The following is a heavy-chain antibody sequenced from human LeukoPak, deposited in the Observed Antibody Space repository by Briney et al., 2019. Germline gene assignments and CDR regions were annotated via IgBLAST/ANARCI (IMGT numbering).Heavy chain of an antibody. J-gene: IGHJ4*02. V-gene: IGHV1-69*06. Sequence: SVKVSCKASGGTFSSYAISWVRQAPGQGLEWMGGIIPIFGTANYAQKFPGRVTITADKSTSTAYMELSSLRSEDTAVYYCARGVAVAALDYWGQGTLVTVSS. CDR1: GGTFSSYA. D-gene: IGHD6-19*01. CDR3: ARGVAVAALDY. CDR2: IIPIFGTA.